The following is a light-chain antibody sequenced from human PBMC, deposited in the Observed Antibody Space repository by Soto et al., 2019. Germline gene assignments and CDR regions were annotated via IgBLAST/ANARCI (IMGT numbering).Light chain of an antibody. J-gene: IGKJ4*01. Sequence: EIQRTQSPPALSGSVVEGFTIIFLASECINIYLAWFQQKPGKAPKSLIYCATSLQRGVPSRFSGSGGDTDFSLTISSLQPEDIATYYCQQYQRYPPSFGGGTKVDIK. V-gene: IGKV1-16*01. CDR1: ECINIY. CDR2: CAT. CDR3: QQYQRYPPS.